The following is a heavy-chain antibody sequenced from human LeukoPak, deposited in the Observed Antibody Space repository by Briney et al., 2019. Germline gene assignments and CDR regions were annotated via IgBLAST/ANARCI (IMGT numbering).Heavy chain of an antibody. Sequence: GGSLRLSCAASGFTFSDYYMSWIRQAPGKGLEWVAVISYDGSNKYYADSVKGRFTISRDNSKNTLYLQMNSLRAEDTAVYYCEKDGMDVWGQGTTVTVSS. V-gene: IGHV3-30*18. CDR2: ISYDGSNK. CDR3: EKDGMDV. CDR1: GFTFSDYY. J-gene: IGHJ6*02.